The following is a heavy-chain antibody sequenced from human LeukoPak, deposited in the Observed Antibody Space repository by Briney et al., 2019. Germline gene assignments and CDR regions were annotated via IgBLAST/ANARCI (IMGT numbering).Heavy chain of an antibody. CDR3: AKPVLSTSYYFDY. Sequence: GGSLRLSCAASGFTFSSYAMHWVRQAPGKGLEWVAFIRYDGSNKYYADSVKGRFTISRDNSKNTLYLQMNSLRAEDTAVYYCAKPVLSTSYYFDYWGQGTLVTVSS. D-gene: IGHD6-6*01. V-gene: IGHV3-30*02. J-gene: IGHJ4*02. CDR1: GFTFSSYA. CDR2: IRYDGSNK.